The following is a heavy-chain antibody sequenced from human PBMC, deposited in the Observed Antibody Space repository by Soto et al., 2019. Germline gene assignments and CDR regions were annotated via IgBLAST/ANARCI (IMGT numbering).Heavy chain of an antibody. Sequence: QVQLVESGGGVVQPGRSLRLSCAASGFTFSSYAMHWVRQAPGKGLEWVAVISYDGSNKYYADSVKGRFTISRDNSKNTLYLQMSSLRAEDTAVYYCARNRMKPWSEYYFDYWGQGTLVTVSS. D-gene: IGHD2-15*01. J-gene: IGHJ4*02. CDR2: ISYDGSNK. CDR1: GFTFSSYA. V-gene: IGHV3-30-3*01. CDR3: ARNRMKPWSEYYFDY.